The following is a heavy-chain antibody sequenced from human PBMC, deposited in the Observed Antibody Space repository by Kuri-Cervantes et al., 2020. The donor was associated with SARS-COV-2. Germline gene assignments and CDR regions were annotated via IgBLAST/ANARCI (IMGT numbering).Heavy chain of an antibody. J-gene: IGHJ4*02. CDR3: ARHDY. V-gene: IGHV4-39*01. Sequence: SETLSLTCTVSGGSISSGGYYWGWIRQPPGKGLEFIGTIYYDGRTYYNTSLKSRVTISVDTSKNQFSLKLSSVTAADTAVYYCARHDYWGQGPLVTVSS. CDR1: GGSISSGGYY. CDR2: IYYDGRT.